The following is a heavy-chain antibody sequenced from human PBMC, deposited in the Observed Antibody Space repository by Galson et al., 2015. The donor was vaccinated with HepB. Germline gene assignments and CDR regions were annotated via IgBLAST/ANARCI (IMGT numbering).Heavy chain of an antibody. V-gene: IGHV1-69*04. CDR3: ARFWGGSGSYYNAT. Sequence: SVKVSCKASGYTFTSYGISWVRQAPGQGLEWMGRIIPIPGIANYAQKFQGRVTITADKSTSTAYMELSSLRSEDTAVYYCARFWGGSGSYYNATWGQGTLVTVSS. CDR2: IIPIPGIA. D-gene: IGHD3-10*01. CDR1: GYTFTSYG. J-gene: IGHJ5*02.